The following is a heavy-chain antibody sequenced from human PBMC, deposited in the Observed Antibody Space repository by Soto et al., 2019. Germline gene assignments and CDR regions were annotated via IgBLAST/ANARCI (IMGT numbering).Heavy chain of an antibody. CDR3: VRASMPKAHFDS. CDR1: GGSISSLY. Sequence: PSETLSLTCTVSGGSISSLYWAWIRQPAGKGLEWIGRIFPSGDSNYNPSLKSRVTFSVDMSKNQISLKLTSVTAADTALYYCVRASMPKAHFDSWGQGTLVTVSS. D-gene: IGHD2-2*01. CDR2: IFPSGDS. J-gene: IGHJ4*02. V-gene: IGHV4-4*07.